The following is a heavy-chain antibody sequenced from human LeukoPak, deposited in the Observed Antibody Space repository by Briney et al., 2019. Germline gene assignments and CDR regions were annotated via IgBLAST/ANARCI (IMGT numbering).Heavy chain of an antibody. CDR1: GGTFSSSA. V-gene: IGHV1-69*04. CDR3: ARDQGLTAPPPYGLDV. Sequence: ASVKVSCKTSGGTFSSSAITWVRQAPGQGLEWMGRIIPVLNITTYAQKFQGRVTITADTPTSTAYMELSSLRSEETAVYYCARDQGLTAPPPYGLDVWGQGTTVTVSS. CDR2: IIPVLNIT. J-gene: IGHJ6*02. D-gene: IGHD5-18*01.